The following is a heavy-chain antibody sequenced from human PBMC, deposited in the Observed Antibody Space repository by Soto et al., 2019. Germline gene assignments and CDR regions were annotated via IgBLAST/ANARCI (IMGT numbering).Heavy chain of an antibody. CDR3: AKNQGVELVPLATVDWFDP. D-gene: IGHD1-26*01. CDR1: GFTFSSYA. V-gene: IGHV3-23*01. CDR2: VSGSGGTT. J-gene: IGHJ5*02. Sequence: LRLSCAASGFTFSSYAMSWVRQAPGKGLEWVSAVSGSGGTTYYADSVKGRFTISRDNSKNTVYLELNNLSAEDTAVYHCAKNQGVELVPLATVDWFDPWGQGSVVTVSS.